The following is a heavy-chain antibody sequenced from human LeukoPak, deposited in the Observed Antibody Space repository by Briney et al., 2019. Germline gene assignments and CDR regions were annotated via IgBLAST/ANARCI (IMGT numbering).Heavy chain of an antibody. D-gene: IGHD2-2*01. CDR2: IYHSGST. CDR1: GVSISTGGYS. Sequence: SQTLSLTCAVSGVSISTGGYSWSWIRQPPGKGLEWIGYIYHSGSTYYNPSLKSRVTISVDRSKNLFSLKLTSVTAADTAVYYCARTVVPAAIGGWFDPWGQGTLVTVSS. J-gene: IGHJ5*02. CDR3: ARTVVPAAIGGWFDP. V-gene: IGHV4-30-2*01.